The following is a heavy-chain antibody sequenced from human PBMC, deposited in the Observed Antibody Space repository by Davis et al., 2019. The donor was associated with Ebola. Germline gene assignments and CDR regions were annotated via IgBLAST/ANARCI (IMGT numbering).Heavy chain of an antibody. CDR2: IYPGDSDT. CDR1: GYTFADYW. J-gene: IGHJ6*04. D-gene: IGHD6-6*01. CDR3: ARQVEGYRRSSLHRYLDV. V-gene: IGHV5-51*01. Sequence: GESLKISCKASGYTFADYWIAWVRQVPGNGLELLGLIYPGDSDTRYSPSFEGQVTLSVDKSISTAYLQWSSLKASATAMYYCARQVEGYRRSSLHRYLDVWGKGTTVTVSS.